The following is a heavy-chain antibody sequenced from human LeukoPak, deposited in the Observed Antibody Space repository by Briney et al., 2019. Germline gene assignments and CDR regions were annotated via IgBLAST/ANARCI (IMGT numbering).Heavy chain of an antibody. V-gene: IGHV3-23*01. CDR3: AKSFVVVVAATPIDY. CDR1: GFTFSNYA. D-gene: IGHD2-15*01. Sequence: GGSLRLSCAASGFTFSNYAMSWVRQAPGRGLEWVSAISGSGGSTYYADSVKGRFTISRDNSKNTLYLQMNSLRAEDTAVYYCAKSFVVVVAATPIDYWGQGTLVTVSS. J-gene: IGHJ4*02. CDR2: ISGSGGST.